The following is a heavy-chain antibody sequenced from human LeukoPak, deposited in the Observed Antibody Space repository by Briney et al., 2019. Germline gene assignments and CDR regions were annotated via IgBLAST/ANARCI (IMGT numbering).Heavy chain of an antibody. CDR2: INDDSSDI. CDR3: ARDTFQPGLIDS. D-gene: IGHD2-2*01. Sequence: PGGSLRLSCAASGFTFSLYAMNWVRQAPGKGLECVSYINDDSSDIHYAGSVRGRFTISRDDARKTLYLQLSGLRVEDTAVYYCARDTFQPGLIDSWGQGTLVTVSS. J-gene: IGHJ4*02. V-gene: IGHV3-21*05. CDR1: GFTFSLYA.